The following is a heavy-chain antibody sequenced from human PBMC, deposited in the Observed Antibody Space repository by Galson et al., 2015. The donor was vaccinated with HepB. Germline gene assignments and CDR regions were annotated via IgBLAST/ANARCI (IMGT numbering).Heavy chain of an antibody. Sequence: CKAFGYSFANYGISWVRQAPGQGLEWMAWISSYNGKTNFAQKFQGRVSLTTEGSTTTVYMALRRLRYDDTAIYYCAGATSAWYPNDYWGQGTLVTVSS. CDR2: ISSYNGKT. J-gene: IGHJ4*02. CDR1: GYSFANYG. V-gene: IGHV1-18*01. D-gene: IGHD6-19*01. CDR3: AGATSAWYPNDY.